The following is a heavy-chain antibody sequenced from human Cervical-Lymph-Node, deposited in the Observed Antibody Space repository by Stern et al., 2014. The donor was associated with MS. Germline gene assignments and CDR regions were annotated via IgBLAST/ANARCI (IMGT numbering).Heavy chain of an antibody. Sequence: VQLVESGAEVKKPGSSVKVSCKASGGPFISYAIAWVRQALGQGLEWMGDIVPMSGTTNYAQIFQDKVRITANKSTNTAYMELSNLTSEDTAIYFCAGPRYNYWGQGTLVLVSS. CDR3: AGPRYNY. CDR1: GGPFISYA. J-gene: IGHJ4*02. D-gene: IGHD5-18*01. CDR2: IVPMSGTT. V-gene: IGHV1-69*06.